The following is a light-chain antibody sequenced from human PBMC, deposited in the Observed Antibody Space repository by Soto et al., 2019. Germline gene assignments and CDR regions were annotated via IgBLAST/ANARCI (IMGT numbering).Light chain of an antibody. V-gene: IGKV1-5*01. CDR1: LSISSW. J-gene: IGKJ1*01. Sequence: DILMTQSPSTLSASIGDRLTITCRASLSISSWLAWYQQKSGKAPQLLIYDASTLESGVPPRFIASGSGTEFSLTISSLQPDDFATYYCQEYESHLRTFGPGTKVEIK. CDR3: QEYESHLRT. CDR2: DAS.